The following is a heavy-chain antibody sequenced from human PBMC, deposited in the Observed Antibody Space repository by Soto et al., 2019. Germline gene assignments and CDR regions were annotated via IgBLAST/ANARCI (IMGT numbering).Heavy chain of an antibody. D-gene: IGHD5-12*01. CDR1: GGTFNSYV. J-gene: IGHJ4*02. V-gene: IGHV1-69*12. CDR2: VISIFGTP. Sequence: QVQLVQSGAEVKKPGSSVKVSCKASGGTFNSYVFNWVRQAPGQGLEWMGGVISIFGTPNYGQKFQGRVTITAEESTSTGFMDLSSLTSEDTAIYYCARDLGSGYGPGDYWGQCTLVTVSS. CDR3: ARDLGSGYGPGDY.